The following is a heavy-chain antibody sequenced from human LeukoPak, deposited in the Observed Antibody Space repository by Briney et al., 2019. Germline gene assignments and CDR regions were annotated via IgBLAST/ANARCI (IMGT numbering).Heavy chain of an antibody. V-gene: IGHV4-31*03. CDR3: ASEGWPTYPAY. D-gene: IGHD2-15*01. J-gene: IGHJ4*02. CDR1: GGSISSGGYY. CDR2: IYYSGST. Sequence: SETLSLTCTVSGGSISSGGYYWSWIRQHPGKGLEWIGYIYYSGSTYYNPSLKSRVTISVDTSKNQFSLKLSSATAADTAVYYCASEGWPTYPAYWGQGTLVTVSS.